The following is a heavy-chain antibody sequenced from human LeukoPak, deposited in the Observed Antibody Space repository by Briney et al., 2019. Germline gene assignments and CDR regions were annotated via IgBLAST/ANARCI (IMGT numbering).Heavy chain of an antibody. Sequence: SETLSLTCTVSGGSISSGGYYWSWIRQPPGKGLEWIGYIYHSGSTYYNPSLKSRVTISVDRSKNQFSLKLSSVTAADTAVYYCYFYCTNGVCPRKFDYWGQGTLVTVSS. CDR2: IYHSGST. J-gene: IGHJ4*02. V-gene: IGHV4-30-2*01. D-gene: IGHD2-8*01. CDR3: YFYCTNGVCPRKFDY. CDR1: GGSISSGGYY.